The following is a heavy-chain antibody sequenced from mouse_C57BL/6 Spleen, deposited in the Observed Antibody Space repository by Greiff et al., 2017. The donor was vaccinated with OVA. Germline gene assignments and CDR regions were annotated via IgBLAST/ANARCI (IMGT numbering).Heavy chain of an antibody. J-gene: IGHJ4*01. D-gene: IGHD4-1*01. CDR3: ARERGKGYAMDY. Sequence: QVQLQQSGAELVRPGASVKLSCKASGYTFTDYYINWVKQRPGQGLEWIARIYPGSGNTYYNEKFKGKGTLTAEKSSSTAYMQLSSLTSEDSAVYVCARERGKGYAMDYWGQGTSVTVSS. CDR1: GYTFTDYY. CDR2: IYPGSGNT. V-gene: IGHV1-76*01.